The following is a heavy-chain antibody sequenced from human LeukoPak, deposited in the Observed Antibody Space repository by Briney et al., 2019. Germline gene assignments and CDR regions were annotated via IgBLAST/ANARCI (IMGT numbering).Heavy chain of an antibody. J-gene: IGHJ4*02. CDR3: ARVPYYYGSGSYSDY. CDR1: GFTFSNYW. Sequence: GGSLRLSCAASGFTFSNYWMHWVRQAPGKGLVWVSRINSDGINTSYADSVKGRFTISRDNAKNSLYLQMNSLRAEDTAVYYCARVPYYYGSGSYSDYWGQGTLVTVSS. V-gene: IGHV3-74*01. D-gene: IGHD3-10*01. CDR2: INSDGINT.